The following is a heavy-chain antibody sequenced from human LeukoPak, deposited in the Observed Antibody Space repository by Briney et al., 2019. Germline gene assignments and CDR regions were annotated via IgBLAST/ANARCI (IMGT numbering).Heavy chain of an antibody. Sequence: ASVKVSCTASGYTFTGKYMHWVRQAPGQGLEWMGWINPNSGDTKYPQKFQGRVTMTRDTSISTAYMELSRLTSDDTAVYYCTRGGYGYAVDYWGQGTLVTVSS. CDR3: TRGGYGYAVDY. CDR1: GYTFTGKY. D-gene: IGHD5-18*01. CDR2: INPNSGDT. J-gene: IGHJ4*02. V-gene: IGHV1-2*02.